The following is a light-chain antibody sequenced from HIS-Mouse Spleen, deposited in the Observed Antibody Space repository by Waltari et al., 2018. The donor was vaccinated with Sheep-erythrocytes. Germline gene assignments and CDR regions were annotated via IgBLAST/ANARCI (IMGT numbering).Light chain of an antibody. CDR3: CSYAGSYNHV. V-gene: IGLV2-11*01. J-gene: IGLJ1*01. CDR1: SSDVGGYNY. Sequence: QSALTQPRSVSGSPGQSVTISCTGTSSDVGGYNYVSWYQQHPGKAPNLMIYDVSKRPSGVPDRLSGSKSGNTASLTISGLQAEDEAEYYCCSYAGSYNHVFATGTKVTVL. CDR2: DVS.